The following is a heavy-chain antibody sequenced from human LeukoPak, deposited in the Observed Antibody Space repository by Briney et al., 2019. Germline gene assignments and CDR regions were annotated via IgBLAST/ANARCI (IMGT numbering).Heavy chain of an antibody. V-gene: IGHV3-48*04. CDR1: GFNFGIYS. CDR3: VREKGGFGFVL. CDR2: VSAGSTGI. J-gene: IGHJ4*02. Sequence: QTGGSLRHSCAGSGFNFGIYSMDWVRQAPGKGLEWVAYVSAGSTGIFYAASVKGRFSISRDNAQKSLYLQMNSLRAEDTAIYYCVREKGGFGFVLWGRGTLVTVSS. D-gene: IGHD3-16*01.